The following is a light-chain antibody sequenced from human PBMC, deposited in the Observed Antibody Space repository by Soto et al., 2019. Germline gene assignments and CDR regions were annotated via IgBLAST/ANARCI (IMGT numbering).Light chain of an antibody. CDR1: QSISTY. V-gene: IGKV1-39*01. CDR3: QQSYNTPLT. CDR2: AAS. J-gene: IGKJ4*01. Sequence: DIQMTQSPSSLSASVGDRVTITCRASQSISTYLNWYQQKPGKAPKILIYAASSLQSGVPSRFSGSGSGTDFTLTISSLQPEDFATYYCQQSYNTPLTFGGGTKVDI.